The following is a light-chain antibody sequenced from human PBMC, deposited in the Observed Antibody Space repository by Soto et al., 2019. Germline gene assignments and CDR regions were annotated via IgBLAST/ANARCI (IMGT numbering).Light chain of an antibody. CDR3: GSWDTSLTAGRAV. CDR1: RSNIGSEY. Sequence: QSVLTQPPSVSAAPGQTVTVSCSGNRSNIGSEYVSWYQQFPGTAPRLLIYNNNLRPSGIPDRFSGSKSGTSATLGITGLQTGDEAVYYCGSWDTSLTAGRAVFGGGTKLTV. J-gene: IGLJ2*01. V-gene: IGLV1-51*01. CDR2: NNN.